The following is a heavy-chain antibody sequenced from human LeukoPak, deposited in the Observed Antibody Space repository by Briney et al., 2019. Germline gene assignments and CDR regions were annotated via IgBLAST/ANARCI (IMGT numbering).Heavy chain of an antibody. CDR1: GGSISSGGYY. D-gene: IGHD3-10*01. J-gene: IGHJ3*02. V-gene: IGHV4-31*03. Sequence: SETLSLTCTVSGGSISSGGYYWSWIRQHPGKGLEWIGYIYYSGSTYYNPSLKSRVTISVDTSKNQFSPKLSSVTAADTAVYYCARLSWFGELLSRPNAFDIWGQGTMVTVSS. CDR2: IYYSGST. CDR3: ARLSWFGELLSRPNAFDI.